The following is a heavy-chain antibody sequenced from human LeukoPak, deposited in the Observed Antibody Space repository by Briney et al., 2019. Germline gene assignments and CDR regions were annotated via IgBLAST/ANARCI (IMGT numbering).Heavy chain of an antibody. Sequence: GGSLRPSCAASGFTFSSYSMNWVRQAPGKGLEWVSYISSSSSTIYYADSVKGRFTISRDNAKNSLYLQMNSLRAEDTAVYYCARDGNYYYYYYMDVWGKGTTVTVSS. CDR1: GFTFSSYS. J-gene: IGHJ6*03. CDR3: ARDGNYYYYYYMDV. V-gene: IGHV3-48*01. D-gene: IGHD2-15*01. CDR2: ISSSSSTI.